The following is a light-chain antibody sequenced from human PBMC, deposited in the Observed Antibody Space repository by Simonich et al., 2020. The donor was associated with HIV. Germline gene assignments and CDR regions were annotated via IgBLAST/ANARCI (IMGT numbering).Light chain of an antibody. CDR3: QSFVSTTWV. J-gene: IGLJ3*02. Sequence: NFMLTQPHSVSESPGKTVTISCTRSSGSIASNYVQWYQQRPGSAPTTMIYEDNQIPAGVPDRFSGSIDSSSNSASLTISGLKTEDEADYFCQSFVSTTWVFGGGTKLTVL. V-gene: IGLV6-57*03. CDR1: SGSIASNY. CDR2: EDN.